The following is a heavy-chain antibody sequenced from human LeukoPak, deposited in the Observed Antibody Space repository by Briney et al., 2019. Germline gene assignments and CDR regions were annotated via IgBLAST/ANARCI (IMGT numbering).Heavy chain of an antibody. J-gene: IGHJ6*03. Sequence: GGSLGLSCAASGFTFSGSAMHWVRQASGKGLEWVGRIRSKANSYATAYAASVKGRFTISRDDSKNTAYLQMNSLKTEDTAVYYCTRQVTGSSSDYYYYYMDVWGKGTTVTVSS. CDR2: IRSKANSYAT. V-gene: IGHV3-73*01. CDR3: TRQVTGSSSDYYYYYMDV. CDR1: GFTFSGSA. D-gene: IGHD6-13*01.